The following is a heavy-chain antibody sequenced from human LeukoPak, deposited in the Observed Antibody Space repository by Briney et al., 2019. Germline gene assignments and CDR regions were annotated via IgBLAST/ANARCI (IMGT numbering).Heavy chain of an antibody. CDR3: ARVWAAAGPFDY. J-gene: IGHJ4*02. Sequence: SETLSLTCTVSGGSISSSSDFWGWIRQPPGKAPEWIGSIHYNGSTHDNPSLKSRVTMAVDMSQNLFSLRLRAVTAADTAVYYCARVWAAAGPFDYWGQGTLVTVSS. D-gene: IGHD6-13*01. CDR1: GGSISSSSDF. CDR2: IHYNGST. V-gene: IGHV4-39*07.